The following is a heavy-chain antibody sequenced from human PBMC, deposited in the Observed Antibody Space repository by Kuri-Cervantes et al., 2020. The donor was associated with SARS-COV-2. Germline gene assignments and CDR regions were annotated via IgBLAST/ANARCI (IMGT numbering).Heavy chain of an antibody. D-gene: IGHD3-16*01. Sequence: GGSLRLSCAASGFTFSSYSMNWVRQAPGKGLEWVSSISSSSSYIYYADSVKGRFTISRDNAKNSLYLQMNSLRAEDTAVYYCAKVGGHREYFQNWGQGTLVTVSS. CDR3: AKVGGHREYFQN. V-gene: IGHV3-21*04. CDR1: GFTFSSYS. J-gene: IGHJ1*01. CDR2: ISSSSSYI.